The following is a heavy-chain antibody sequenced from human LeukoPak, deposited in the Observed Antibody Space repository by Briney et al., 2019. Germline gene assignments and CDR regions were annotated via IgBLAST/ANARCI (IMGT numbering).Heavy chain of an antibody. V-gene: IGHV3-48*03. Sequence: GSLRLSCAASGFTFSSYEMNWVRQAPGKGLEWVSYISSSGSTIYYADSVKGRFTISRDNAKNSLYLQMNSLRAEDTGVYYCARELPREVTLDFWGQGTLVTVSS. J-gene: IGHJ4*02. CDR3: ARELPREVTLDF. D-gene: IGHD2-21*02. CDR2: ISSSGSTI. CDR1: GFTFSSYE.